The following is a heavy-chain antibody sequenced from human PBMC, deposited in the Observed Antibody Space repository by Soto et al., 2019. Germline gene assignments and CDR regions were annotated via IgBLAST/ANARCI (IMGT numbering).Heavy chain of an antibody. J-gene: IGHJ4*02. CDR2: IYWDDDK. CDR1: GFSLSTSGVG. CDR3: ALSDSCSCCFDY. Sequence: QITLKESGPTLVKPTQTLTLTCTFSGFSLSTSGVGVGWIRQPPGKALEWLALIYWDDDKRYSPSLKSRLTITEDTAKSQQVLTMTIVDPVDAAPYSFALSDSCSCCFDYWGQGTLVTVSS. D-gene: IGHD6-13*01. V-gene: IGHV2-5*02.